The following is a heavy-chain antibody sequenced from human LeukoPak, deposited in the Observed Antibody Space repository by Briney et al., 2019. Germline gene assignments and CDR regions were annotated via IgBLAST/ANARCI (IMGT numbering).Heavy chain of an antibody. CDR3: ARGYNWNRLHYYYYMDV. J-gene: IGHJ6*03. Sequence: GASVKVSCKASGYTFTSYDINWVRQATGQGLEWMGWMNPNSGNTGYAQKFQGRVTITRNTSISTAYMELSSLRSEDTAVYYCARGYNWNRLHYYYYMDVWGKGTTVTVSS. V-gene: IGHV1-8*03. D-gene: IGHD1-1*01. CDR1: GYTFTSYD. CDR2: MNPNSGNT.